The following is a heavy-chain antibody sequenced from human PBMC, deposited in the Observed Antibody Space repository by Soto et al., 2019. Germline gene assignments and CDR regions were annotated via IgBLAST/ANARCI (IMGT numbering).Heavy chain of an antibody. CDR1: GDTFTSYY. CDR2: INPSGGST. Sequence: MITCNESGDTFTSYYMPWVRQAPGQGLEWMGIINPSGGSTSYAQKFQGRVTMTRDTSTSTVYMELSSLGSEDTAVYYCARDPPYDYDILTGFPNYYYYGMDVWRQGTTVT. CDR3: ARDPPYDYDILTGFPNYYYYGMDV. D-gene: IGHD3-9*01. V-gene: IGHV1-46*01. J-gene: IGHJ6*01.